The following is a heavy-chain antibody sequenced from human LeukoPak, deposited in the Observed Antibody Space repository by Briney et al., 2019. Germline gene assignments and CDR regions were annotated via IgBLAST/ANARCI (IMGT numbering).Heavy chain of an antibody. J-gene: IGHJ4*02. V-gene: IGHV4-59*01. CDR2: IYYSGST. Sequence: SETLSLTCAVYGGSFSGYYWSWIRQPPGKGLEWIGNIYYSGSTNYNPSLKSRVTISVDTSKNQFSLKLSSVTAADTAVYYCARLGITGTLFDYWGQGTLVTVSS. D-gene: IGHD1-7*01. CDR1: GGSFSGYY. CDR3: ARLGITGTLFDY.